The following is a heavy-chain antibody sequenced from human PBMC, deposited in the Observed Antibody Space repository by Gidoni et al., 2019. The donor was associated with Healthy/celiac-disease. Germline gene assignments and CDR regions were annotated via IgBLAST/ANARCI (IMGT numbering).Heavy chain of an antibody. CDR2: IKSKTDGGTT. CDR3: TTEISMVRGVNPDY. Sequence: EVQLVESGGGLVKPGGSLRLSCAASGFTFSNAWMSWVRQAPGKGLEWVGRIKSKTDGGTTDYAAPVKGRFTISRDDSKNTLYLQMNSLKTEDTAVYYCTTEISMVRGVNPDYWGQGTLVTVSS. D-gene: IGHD3-10*01. V-gene: IGHV3-15*01. J-gene: IGHJ4*02. CDR1: GFTFSNAW.